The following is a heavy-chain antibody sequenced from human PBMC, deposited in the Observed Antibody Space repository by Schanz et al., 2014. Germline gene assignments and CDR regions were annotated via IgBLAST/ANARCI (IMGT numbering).Heavy chain of an antibody. CDR1: GFTFSIYG. Sequence: EVQLLESGGGLVQPGGSLRLSCAASGFTFSIYGMSWVRQAPGKGLEWVSRMIDSGSSVFYADSVKGRFTISRDNLKNTVYLQMNSLRAGDTAVYYCAKDGRLPYYGTGSDFDYWGQGTLVAVSS. D-gene: IGHD3-22*01. V-gene: IGHV3-23*01. CDR3: AKDGRLPYYGTGSDFDY. J-gene: IGHJ4*02. CDR2: MIDSGSSV.